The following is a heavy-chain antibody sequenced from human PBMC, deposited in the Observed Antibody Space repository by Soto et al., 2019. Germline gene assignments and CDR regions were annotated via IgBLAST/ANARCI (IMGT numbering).Heavy chain of an antibody. Sequence: GGSLRLSCAASGFTFSDYYMSWIRQAPGKGLEWVSYISSSSSYTNYADSVKGRFTISRDNAKNSLYLQMNSLRAEDTAVYYCERGKYSSSSGYIWGQGTMVTVSS. J-gene: IGHJ3*02. CDR3: ERGKYSSSSGYI. D-gene: IGHD6-13*01. V-gene: IGHV3-11*06. CDR1: GFTFSDYY. CDR2: ISSSSSYT.